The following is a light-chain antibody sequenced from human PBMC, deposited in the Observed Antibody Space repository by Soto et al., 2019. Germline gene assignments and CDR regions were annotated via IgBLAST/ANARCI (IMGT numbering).Light chain of an antibody. Sequence: EIVLTRSPGTLSLSPGERATLSCRASQSVRSSYLAWYQQKPGQAPRLLIYGVSSRATGIPDRFSGSGSGTDFTLTITRLEPEDFAMYYCQQYGNSPYTFGQGTQLEIK. J-gene: IGKJ2*01. CDR3: QQYGNSPYT. CDR1: QSVRSSY. CDR2: GVS. V-gene: IGKV3-20*01.